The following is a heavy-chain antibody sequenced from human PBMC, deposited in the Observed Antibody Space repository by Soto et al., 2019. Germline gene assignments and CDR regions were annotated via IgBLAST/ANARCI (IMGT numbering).Heavy chain of an antibody. D-gene: IGHD2-8*01. CDR1: GGSISSYY. Sequence: PSETLSLTCTVSGGSISSYYWSWIRQPPGKGLECIGYIFYSWITNYNPSLKSRVTISVDTSNNQFSLMLSSVTAADTAVYYCSRGYCTNGVCYPHYYYYYMDVWGKGTTVTVSS. J-gene: IGHJ6*03. CDR3: SRGYCTNGVCYPHYYYYYMDV. V-gene: IGHV4-59*08. CDR2: IFYSWIT.